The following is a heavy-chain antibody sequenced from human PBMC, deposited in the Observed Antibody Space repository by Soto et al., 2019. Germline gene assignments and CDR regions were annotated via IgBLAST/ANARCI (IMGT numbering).Heavy chain of an antibody. CDR3: AREVCGGSCSYYYYYGMDV. J-gene: IGHJ6*02. CDR1: GGSFSGYY. V-gene: IGHV4-34*01. D-gene: IGHD2-15*01. Sequence: PSETLSLTCAVYGGSFSGYYWSWIRQPPGKGLEWIGEINHSGSTNYNPSLKSRVTISVDTSKNQFSLKLSSVTAADTAVYYCAREVCGGSCSYYYYYGMDVWGQGTTVTVSS. CDR2: INHSGST.